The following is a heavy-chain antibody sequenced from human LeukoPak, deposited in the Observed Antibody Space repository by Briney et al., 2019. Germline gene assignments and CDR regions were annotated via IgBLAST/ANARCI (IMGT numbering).Heavy chain of an antibody. Sequence: GGSLRLSCAASGFTFSSYSMTWVRQAPGKGLEWVSSISSSSSYIYYADSVKGRFTISRDNAKNSLYLQMNSLRDEDTAVYYCARKFGYNYGTDYWGQGTLVTVSS. D-gene: IGHD5-18*01. CDR3: ARKFGYNYGTDY. CDR1: GFTFSSYS. V-gene: IGHV3-21*01. CDR2: ISSSSSYI. J-gene: IGHJ4*02.